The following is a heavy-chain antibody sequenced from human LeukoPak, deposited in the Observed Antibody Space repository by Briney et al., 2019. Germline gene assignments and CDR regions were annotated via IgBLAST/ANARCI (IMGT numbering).Heavy chain of an antibody. CDR2: ISYDGSNK. CDR3: AKTLPTFYGSGSYYKNPIDY. CDR1: GFTFSSYA. Sequence: PGRSLRLSCAASGFTFSSYAMHWVRQAPGKGLEWVAVISYDGSNKYYADSVKGRFTISRDNSKNTLYMLMNSLRAEDTAVYYCAKTLPTFYGSGSYYKNPIDYWGQGTLVTVSS. V-gene: IGHV3-30*04. J-gene: IGHJ4*02. D-gene: IGHD3-10*01.